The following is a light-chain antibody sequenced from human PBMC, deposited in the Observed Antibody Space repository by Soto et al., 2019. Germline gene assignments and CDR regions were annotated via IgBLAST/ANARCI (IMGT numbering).Light chain of an antibody. CDR1: QNIRTY. CDR2: AAS. Sequence: DIQMTQSPYSLSASVGDSVTITCRASQNIRTYLNWYQQKPGRAPKLLIHAASALPSGVPSRFSGSGSGTEFTLTMGGLQPADFATYFCLPGHSTPYTFGQGTKVEIK. V-gene: IGKV1-39*01. J-gene: IGKJ2*01. CDR3: LPGHSTPYT.